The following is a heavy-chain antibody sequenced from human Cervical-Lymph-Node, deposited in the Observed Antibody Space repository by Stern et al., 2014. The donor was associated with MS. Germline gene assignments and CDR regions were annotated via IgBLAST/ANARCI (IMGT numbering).Heavy chain of an antibody. J-gene: IGHJ4*02. CDR1: GYTFSSYY. CDR3: ARDDSTSASGTPFKY. Sequence: QVQLVESGAEVRKPWASVKVFCKTSGYTFSSYYIHWGRQAPGQGLEWMGIVNPSADKAHFAQKYQDKVTVTRDMATATVYMELSNLTSEDTAVYFCARDDSTSASGTPFKYWGQGTLVTVAS. V-gene: IGHV1-46*01. CDR2: VNPSADKA. D-gene: IGHD6-13*01.